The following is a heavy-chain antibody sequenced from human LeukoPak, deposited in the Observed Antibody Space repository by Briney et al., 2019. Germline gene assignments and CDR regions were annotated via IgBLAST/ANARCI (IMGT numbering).Heavy chain of an antibody. CDR1: GGSISSHY. Sequence: SETLSLTCTVSGGSISSHYWSWIRQPPGKGLEWIGYIYYSGSTNYNPSLKSRVTISVDTSKNQFSLKLSSVTAADTAVYYCARDRFVYDFWSGYPYYYYYYMDVWAKGPRSPSP. CDR3: ARDRFVYDFWSGYPYYYYYYMDV. CDR2: IYYSGST. J-gene: IGHJ6*03. D-gene: IGHD3-3*01. V-gene: IGHV4-59*11.